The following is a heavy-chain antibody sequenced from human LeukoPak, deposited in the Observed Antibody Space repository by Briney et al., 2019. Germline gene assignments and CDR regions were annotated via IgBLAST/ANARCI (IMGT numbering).Heavy chain of an antibody. J-gene: IGHJ5*02. Sequence: SETLSLTCTVSGGSISSYYWSWIRQPPGKGLEWIGYNYYSGSTNYNPSLKSRVTISVDMSKNQFSLKLSSVTAADTAVYYCARVVAADGNWFDPWGQGTLVTVSS. D-gene: IGHD6-25*01. CDR2: NYYSGST. CDR3: ARVVAADGNWFDP. V-gene: IGHV4-59*01. CDR1: GGSISSYY.